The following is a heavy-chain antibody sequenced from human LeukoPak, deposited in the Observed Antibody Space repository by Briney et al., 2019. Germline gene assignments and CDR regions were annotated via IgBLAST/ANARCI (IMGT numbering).Heavy chain of an antibody. CDR3: AREGYYGAFDI. CDR2: IGANSAI. J-gene: IGHJ3*02. CDR1: GFTFSTYS. D-gene: IGHD3-10*01. Sequence: PGGSLRLSCAASGFTFSTYSMNWVRQAPGKGLEWVSYIGANSAIFHADSVMGRFTISRDNAKNSLSLQMNSLRDDDTALYYCAREGYYGAFDIWGQGTMVTVSS. V-gene: IGHV3-48*02.